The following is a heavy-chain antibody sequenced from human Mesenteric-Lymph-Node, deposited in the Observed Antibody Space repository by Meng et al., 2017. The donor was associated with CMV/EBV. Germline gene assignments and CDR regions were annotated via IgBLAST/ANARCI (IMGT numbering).Heavy chain of an antibody. J-gene: IGHJ4*02. D-gene: IGHD2-2*02. CDR1: GFTFSSYW. CDR2: IKQDGSEK. V-gene: IGHV3-7*04. CDR3: ARGRCGTSCYTFDF. Sequence: SCAASGFTFSSYWMSWVRQAPGKGLEWVANIKQDGSEKYYVDSVKGRFTISRDNAKNSLYLQVNSLRAEDTAVYYCARGRCGTSCYTFDFWGQGTLVTVSS.